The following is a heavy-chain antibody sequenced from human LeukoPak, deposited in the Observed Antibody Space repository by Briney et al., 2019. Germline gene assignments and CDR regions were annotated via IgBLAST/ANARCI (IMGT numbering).Heavy chain of an antibody. J-gene: IGHJ4*02. D-gene: IGHD6-6*01. CDR3: ARDALYSSSSGLENDY. CDR2: IIPVLGIA. Sequence: SVKVSCKASGGTFSSYTISWVRQAPGQGLEWMGRIIPVLGIANYAQKFQGRVTITADKSTSTAYMELSSLRSEDTAVYYCARDALYSSSSGLENDYWGQGTLVTVSS. CDR1: GGTFSSYT. V-gene: IGHV1-69*04.